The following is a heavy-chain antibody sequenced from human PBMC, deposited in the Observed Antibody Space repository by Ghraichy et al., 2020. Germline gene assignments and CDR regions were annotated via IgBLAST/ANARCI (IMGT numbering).Heavy chain of an antibody. J-gene: IGHJ6*02. V-gene: IGHV1-2*02. CDR3: ARVERFYDSSGYYYNDHYYGVDV. CDR2: INPNSGGT. Sequence: ASVKVSCKASGYTFTGHYMHWVRQAPGQGLEWMGWINPNSGGTDYAQRFQGRVTMTRDTSITTAYMELTRLRSDDTAVYYCARVERFYDSSGYYYNDHYYGVDVWGQGTTVTVSS. D-gene: IGHD3-22*01. CDR1: GYTFTGHY.